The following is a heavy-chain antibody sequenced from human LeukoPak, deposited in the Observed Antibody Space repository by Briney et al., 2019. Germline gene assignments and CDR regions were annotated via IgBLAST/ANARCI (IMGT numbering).Heavy chain of an antibody. V-gene: IGHV3-21*04. D-gene: IGHD4-23*01. CDR1: GFTFSSYS. CDR3: AKDIRGFYGGNSFDY. CDR2: ISSSSSYI. J-gene: IGHJ4*02. Sequence: GGSLRLSCAASGFTFSSYSMNWVRQAPGKGLEWVSSISSSSSYIYYADSVKGRFTISRDNAKNSLYLQMNSLRAEDTALYYCAKDIRGFYGGNSFDYWGQGTLVTVSS.